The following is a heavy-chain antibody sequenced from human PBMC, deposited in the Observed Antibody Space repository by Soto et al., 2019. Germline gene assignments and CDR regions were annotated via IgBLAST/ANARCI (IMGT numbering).Heavy chain of an antibody. V-gene: IGHV5-51*01. Sequence: PGESLKISCKGSGYSFTSYWIGWVRQMPGKGLEWMGIIHPDDSDTRYSPSFQGQVTISADKSISTAYLQWSSLKASDTAMYYCARLKTTVRVTSGWYYFDYWGQGTPVTVSS. CDR1: GYSFTSYW. D-gene: IGHD6-19*01. CDR3: ARLKTTVRVTSGWYYFDY. CDR2: IHPDDSDT. J-gene: IGHJ4*02.